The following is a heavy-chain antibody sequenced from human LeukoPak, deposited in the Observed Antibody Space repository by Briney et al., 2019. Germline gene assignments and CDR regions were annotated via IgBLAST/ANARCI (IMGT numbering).Heavy chain of an antibody. J-gene: IGHJ4*02. CDR1: GFTFSDYG. CDR2: IRFDGSNK. CDR3: AKVNSFWFDY. Sequence: GGSLRLSCVASGFTFSDYGIHWVRRAPGRGLEWVASIRFDGSNKYYPDSVQGRFTISRDNSKNTVYLQMNSLSPEGRYFYYCAKVNSFWFDYRGQLILVTVSS. D-gene: IGHD4-23*01. V-gene: IGHV3-30*02.